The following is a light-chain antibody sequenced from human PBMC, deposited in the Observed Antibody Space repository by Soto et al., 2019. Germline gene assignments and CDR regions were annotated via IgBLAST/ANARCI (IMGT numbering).Light chain of an antibody. J-gene: IGKJ1*01. CDR2: KAS. CDR3: QQYKTWWT. V-gene: IGKV1-5*03. Sequence: DIQMTQSPSTLSASVGDRVTITCRASQSISSWLAWYQQKPGKAPKLLIYKASTLKSGVPSRFRGSGSGTDFTLTISGLQPDDSATYYCQQYKTWWTFGQGTKVDIK. CDR1: QSISSW.